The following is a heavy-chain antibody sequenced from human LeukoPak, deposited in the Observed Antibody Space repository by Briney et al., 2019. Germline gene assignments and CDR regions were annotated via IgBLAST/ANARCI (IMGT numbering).Heavy chain of an antibody. D-gene: IGHD7-27*01. Sequence: SETLSLTCTVSGYSISSGYYWGWIRQPPGKGLEWIGYIYYSGSTNYNPSLKSRIIMSIDTSNNQFSLKLSSVTAADTAVYYCAGSNTNWGDYFFDYWGQGTLVTVSS. CDR3: AGSNTNWGDYFFDY. J-gene: IGHJ4*02. CDR2: IYYSGST. V-gene: IGHV4-38-2*02. CDR1: GYSISSGYY.